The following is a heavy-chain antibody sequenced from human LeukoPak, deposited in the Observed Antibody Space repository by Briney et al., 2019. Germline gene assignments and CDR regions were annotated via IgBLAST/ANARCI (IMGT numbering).Heavy chain of an antibody. CDR3: AKSAENDAFDI. CDR2: ISWNSGSI. V-gene: IGHV3-9*01. J-gene: IGHJ3*02. CDR1: GFTFSSYA. D-gene: IGHD3-3*01. Sequence: GGSLRLSCAASGFTFSSYAMSWVRQAPGKGLEWVSGISWNSGSIGYADSVKGRFTISRDNAKNSLYLQMNSLRAEDTALYYCAKSAENDAFDIWGQGTMVTVSS.